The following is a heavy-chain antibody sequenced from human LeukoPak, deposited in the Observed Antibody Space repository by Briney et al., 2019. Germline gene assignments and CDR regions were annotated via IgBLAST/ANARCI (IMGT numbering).Heavy chain of an antibody. CDR2: INCSSGWT. V-gene: IGHV3-20*04. Sequence: GGSLRLSCAASGFTFSDYGMSWVRQAPGKGLEWVSGINCSSGWTGYADSLKGRFTISRDNAKNTLYLQMNSLRAEDTALYYCAIDLPTSDNWGQGTLVTVSS. CDR1: GFTFSDYG. J-gene: IGHJ4*02. CDR3: AIDLPTSDN. D-gene: IGHD2-2*01.